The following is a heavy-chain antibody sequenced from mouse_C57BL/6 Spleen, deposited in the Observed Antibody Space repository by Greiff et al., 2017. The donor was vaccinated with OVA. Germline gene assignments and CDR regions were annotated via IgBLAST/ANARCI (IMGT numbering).Heavy chain of an antibody. CDR1: GFTFSSYA. Sequence: EVNVVESGEGLVKPGGSLKLSCAASGFTFSSYAMSWVRQTPEKRLEWVAYISSGGDYIYYADTVKGRFTISRDNARNTLYLQMSSLKSEDTAMYYCTRDSHYYGSSEGNAMDYWGQGTSVTVSS. J-gene: IGHJ4*01. CDR3: TRDSHYYGSSEGNAMDY. V-gene: IGHV5-9-1*02. CDR2: ISSGGDYI. D-gene: IGHD1-1*01.